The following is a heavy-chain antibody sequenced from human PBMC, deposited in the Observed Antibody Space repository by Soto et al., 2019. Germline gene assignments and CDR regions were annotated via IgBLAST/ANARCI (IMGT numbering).Heavy chain of an antibody. CDR1: GFTFSSNG. CDR2: ASYDGSNK. V-gene: IGHV3-30*18. D-gene: IGHD3-22*01. Sequence: PGGSLRLSCAASGFTFSSNGMHWVRQAPGKGLEWVAVASYDGSNKYYADSVKGRFTISRDNSKNTLYLQMNRLRAEDTAVYFCAKVRLYYDNSGRPDFDYWGQGTLVTVSS. CDR3: AKVRLYYDNSGRPDFDY. J-gene: IGHJ4*02.